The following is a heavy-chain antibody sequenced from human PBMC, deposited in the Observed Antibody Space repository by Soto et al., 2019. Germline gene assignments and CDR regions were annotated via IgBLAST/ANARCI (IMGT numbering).Heavy chain of an antibody. CDR3: ARMASAGTLNWFDP. CDR2: MDPGSGKT. CDR1: GYSFINFD. J-gene: IGHJ5*02. V-gene: IGHV1-8*02. D-gene: IGHD6-13*01. Sequence: ASVKVSCKASGYSFINFDISWVRQAAGQGPEWLGWMDPGSGKTGYTSKFQGRVAMTRDASTATSHLDLTSLTSDDTAVYYCARMASAGTLNWFDPWGPGTLVTVSS.